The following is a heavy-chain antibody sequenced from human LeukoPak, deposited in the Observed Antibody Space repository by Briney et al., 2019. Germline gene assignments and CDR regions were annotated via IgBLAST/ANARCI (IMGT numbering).Heavy chain of an antibody. CDR3: ARHLAAAGTPMDY. CDR2: IYYSGST. Sequence: SETLSLTCTVSGGSISSYYWSWIRQPPGKGLEWIGYIYYSGSTNYNPSLKSRVTISVDTSKNQFSLKLSSVTAADTAVYYCARHLAAAGTPMDYWGQGTLVTVSS. D-gene: IGHD6-13*01. CDR1: GGSISSYY. J-gene: IGHJ4*02. V-gene: IGHV4-59*08.